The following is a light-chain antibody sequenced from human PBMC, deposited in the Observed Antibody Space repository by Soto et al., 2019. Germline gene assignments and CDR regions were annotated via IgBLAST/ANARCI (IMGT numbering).Light chain of an antibody. Sequence: EIVMTKSPATLSVSPGERATLSCKAIRSVSSSALGGYQQKPGQAPRLLIYGASSRATGIPDRFSGSGAGTDVTLTISRLEPEDFAVYYCQQYGSSPAWTFGQGTKVDNK. CDR3: QQYGSSPAWT. CDR1: RSVSSSA. V-gene: IGKV3-20*01. J-gene: IGKJ1*01. CDR2: GAS.